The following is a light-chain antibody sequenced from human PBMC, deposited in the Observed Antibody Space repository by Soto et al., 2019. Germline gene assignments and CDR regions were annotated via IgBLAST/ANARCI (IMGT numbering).Light chain of an antibody. CDR1: SSDVGSYNL. CDR3: CSYAGSVV. CDR2: EVS. V-gene: IGLV2-23*02. J-gene: IGLJ2*01. Sequence: QAVLTHPASVSGSPGQAITISCTGTSSDVGSYNLVSWYQQHPGKAPKLLIYEVSKRPSGVSNRFSGSKSGNTASLTISGLQAEDEADYYCCSYAGSVVFGGGTKLTVL.